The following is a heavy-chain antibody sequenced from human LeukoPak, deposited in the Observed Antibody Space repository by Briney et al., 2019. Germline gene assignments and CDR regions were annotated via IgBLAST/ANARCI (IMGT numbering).Heavy chain of an antibody. CDR1: GFTFSSYE. Sequence: PGGSLRISCAASGFTFSSYEMNWVRQAPGKGLEWGSYISSSGSTIYYADSVKGRFTISIHNAKNALYVQMNSLRAEDTVVYYCAELGITMIGGVWGKGTTVTISS. CDR3: AELGITMIGGV. D-gene: IGHD3-10*02. V-gene: IGHV3-48*03. J-gene: IGHJ6*04. CDR2: ISSSGSTI.